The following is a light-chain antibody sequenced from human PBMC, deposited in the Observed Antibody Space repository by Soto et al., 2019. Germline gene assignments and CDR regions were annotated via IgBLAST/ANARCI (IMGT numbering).Light chain of an antibody. V-gene: IGKV1-39*01. CDR1: QNIGRF. CDR3: QQYNIFLT. CDR2: VAS. J-gene: IGKJ2*01. Sequence: DIQMTQSPSSLSASVGDRVTITCRASQNIGRFLNWHQQKPGKAPNVLINVASTLRSGVPSRFSGSGYGTDFTLAISGLQPDDFATYYCQQYNIFLTFGQGTKVDI.